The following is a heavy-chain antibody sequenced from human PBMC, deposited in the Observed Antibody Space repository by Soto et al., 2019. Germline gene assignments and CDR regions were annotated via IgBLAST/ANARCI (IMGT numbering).Heavy chain of an antibody. CDR2: IYYSGST. Sequence: SETLSLTCTVSGGSISSYYWSWIRQPPGKGLEWIGYIYYSGSTNYNPSLKSRVTISVDTSKNQFSLKLSTVTAADTAVYDCARSWIVDTAMAYYFDYWGQGTLVTVSS. D-gene: IGHD5-18*01. V-gene: IGHV4-59*01. CDR3: ARSWIVDTAMAYYFDY. J-gene: IGHJ4*02. CDR1: GGSISSYY.